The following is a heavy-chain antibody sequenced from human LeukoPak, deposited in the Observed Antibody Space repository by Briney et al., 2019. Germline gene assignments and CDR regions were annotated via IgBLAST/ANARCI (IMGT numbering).Heavy chain of an antibody. D-gene: IGHD3-22*01. Sequence: SETLSLTCSISGGSVTSNKNFWGWIRQPPGKGLEWLGSIYYTGNAYMNPSLKSRLTISLDASKNQFSLTLTSVTAADTAVYFCAKRGVVIRVILVAFHKEAYYFDSWGQGALVTVSS. CDR1: GGSVTSNKNF. J-gene: IGHJ4*02. CDR2: IYYTGNA. CDR3: AKRGVVIRVILVAFHKEAYYFDS. V-gene: IGHV4-39*07.